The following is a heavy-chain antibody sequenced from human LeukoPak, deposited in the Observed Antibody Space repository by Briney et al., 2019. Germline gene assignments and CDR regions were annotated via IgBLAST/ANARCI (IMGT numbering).Heavy chain of an antibody. Sequence: PGGSLRLSCAASGFTFSNYCMHWVRQGPGKGLVWLSRINSDGRSRSYADSVKGRFTISRDNAKDTLYLQMNSLRAEDTAVYYCARDSDSCTGGSCSFDYWGQGTLVSVSS. J-gene: IGHJ4*02. V-gene: IGHV3-74*01. CDR3: ARDSDSCTGGSCSFDY. D-gene: IGHD2-8*02. CDR2: INSDGRSR. CDR1: GFTFSNYC.